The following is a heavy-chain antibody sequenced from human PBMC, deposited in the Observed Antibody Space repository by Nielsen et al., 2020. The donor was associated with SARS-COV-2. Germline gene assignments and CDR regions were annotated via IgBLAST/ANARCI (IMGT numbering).Heavy chain of an antibody. CDR2: TSYDGNT. J-gene: IGHJ5*02. CDR1: GDSITSGGSH. V-gene: IGHV4-31*03. D-gene: IGHD2-15*01. CDR3: ARGAAWFDP. Sequence: SETLSLTCTVSGDSITSGGSHWSWIRHHPSRGLEWLGSTSYDGNTYSNPSLESRLIISVDTSENQFSLRLNSVTAADTAIYFCARGAAWFDPWGQGTRVTVSS.